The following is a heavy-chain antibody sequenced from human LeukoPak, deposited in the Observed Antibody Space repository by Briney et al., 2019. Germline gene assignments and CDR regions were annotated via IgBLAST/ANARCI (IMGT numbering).Heavy chain of an antibody. D-gene: IGHD2-2*01. Sequence: AAVKVSCKGSGYTFPSYGISGVRQAPGRGLEGMGWISAYNGNTHYAQELQGRVTMTTHPYTRTDYIELRSLRPDDTAVYYCARLPMIVVVPAPPQYYYYGMDVWGQGTTVTVSS. J-gene: IGHJ6*02. V-gene: IGHV1-18*01. CDR2: ISAYNGNT. CDR3: ARLPMIVVVPAPPQYYYYGMDV. CDR1: GYTFPSYG.